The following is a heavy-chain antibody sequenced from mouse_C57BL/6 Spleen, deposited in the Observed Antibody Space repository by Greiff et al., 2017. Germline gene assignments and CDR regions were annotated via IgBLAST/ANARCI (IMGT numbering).Heavy chain of an antibody. J-gene: IGHJ2*01. CDR1: GFTFSSYA. V-gene: IGHV5-4*03. Sequence: EVMLVESGGGLVKPGGSLKLSCAASGFTFSSYAMSWVRQTPEKRLEWVATISDGGSYTYYPANVKGRFTISRDNAKNNLYLQMSHLKSEDTAMYYCSRFDGYYYFDYWGQGTTLTVSS. D-gene: IGHD2-3*01. CDR2: ISDGGSYT. CDR3: SRFDGYYYFDY.